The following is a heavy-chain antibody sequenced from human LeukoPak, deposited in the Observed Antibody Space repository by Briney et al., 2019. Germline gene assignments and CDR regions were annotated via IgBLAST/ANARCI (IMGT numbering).Heavy chain of an antibody. D-gene: IGHD1-1*01. J-gene: IGHJ4*02. CDR1: GFTFSSYA. CDR3: AKANWVSNADAVL. CDR2: LRGNGDT. V-gene: IGHV3-23*01. Sequence: GGSLRLSCAASGFTFSSYAMSWVREAPARGLEWVSSLRGNGDTFYADSVKGRFTLSRDESRNTVYLQLNNLRVEDTAVYYCAKANWVSNADAVLWGQGTVVTVSS.